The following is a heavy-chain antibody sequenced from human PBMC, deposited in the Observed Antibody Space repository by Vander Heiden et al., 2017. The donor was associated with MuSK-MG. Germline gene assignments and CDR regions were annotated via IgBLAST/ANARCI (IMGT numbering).Heavy chain of an antibody. CDR1: EFSPNTDELG. CDR2: IYWDDDK. CDR3: AHSQYYDFWCGSYNWFDP. J-gene: IGHJ5*02. Sequence: QITLKESGPTVVKPTHTLPPTCSFSEFSPNTDELGVCDIRQPPGTAPEWLALIYWDDDKRYSPSLQMRLTITKDTSNSQVVLTMTNMEPVATATYYCAHSQYYDFWCGSYNWFDP. V-gene: IGHV2-5*02. D-gene: IGHD3-3*01.